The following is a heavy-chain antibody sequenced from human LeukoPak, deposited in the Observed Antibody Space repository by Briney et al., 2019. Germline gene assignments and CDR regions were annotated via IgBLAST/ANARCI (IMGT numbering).Heavy chain of an antibody. CDR1: GGSINTRSYF. V-gene: IGHV4-39*01. CDR3: ARQSGSSTWSSDY. Sequence: SETLSLTCSASGGSINTRSYFWGWIRQSPGKGLEWIASMYYSGTTYYNPSLKSRVTISVDTPKNQFSLNLSSVTAADTAVYYCARQSGSSTWSSDYWGQGTLVTVSS. CDR2: MYYSGTT. J-gene: IGHJ4*02. D-gene: IGHD6-13*01.